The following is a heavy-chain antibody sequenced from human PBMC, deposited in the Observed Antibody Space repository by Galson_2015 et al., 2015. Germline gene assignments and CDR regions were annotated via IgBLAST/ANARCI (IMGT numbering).Heavy chain of an antibody. V-gene: IGHV1-69*13. CDR1: GGTFSSYA. Sequence: SVKASCKASGGTFSSYAISWGRQAPGQGLEWMGGIIPIFGTANYAQKFQGRVTITADESTSTAYMELSSLRSEDTAVYYWAARGQYCTGGVCYIWGQGTLVTVSS. CDR3: AARGQYCTGGVCYI. CDR2: IIPIFGTA. D-gene: IGHD2-8*02. J-gene: IGHJ4*02.